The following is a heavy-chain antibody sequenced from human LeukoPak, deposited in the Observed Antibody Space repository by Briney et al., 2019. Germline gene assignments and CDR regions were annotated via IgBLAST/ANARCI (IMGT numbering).Heavy chain of an antibody. V-gene: IGHV3-21*01. CDR3: ASVPAIFGEDAFDI. Sequence: GGSLRLSCAASGFTFSSYSMNWVRQAPGKGLEWVSSISSSSSYIYYADSVKGRFTISRDNAKNSLYLQMNSLRAEDTAVYYCASVPAIFGEDAFDIWGQGTMVTVSS. J-gene: IGHJ3*02. CDR1: GFTFSSYS. CDR2: ISSSSSYI. D-gene: IGHD3-3*01.